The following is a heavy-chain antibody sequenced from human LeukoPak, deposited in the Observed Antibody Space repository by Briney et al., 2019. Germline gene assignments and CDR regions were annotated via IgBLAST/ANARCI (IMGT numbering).Heavy chain of an antibody. CDR2: IIPILGIA. J-gene: IGHJ3*02. CDR3: ARGRSRDAFDI. D-gene: IGHD1-26*01. CDR1: GGTFSSYT. V-gene: IGHV1-69*02. Sequence: ASAKVSCKASGGTFSSYTISWVRQAPGQGLEWMGRIIPILGIANYAQKFQGRVTITADKSTSTAYMELSSLRSEDTAVYYCARGRSRDAFDIWGQGTMVTVSS.